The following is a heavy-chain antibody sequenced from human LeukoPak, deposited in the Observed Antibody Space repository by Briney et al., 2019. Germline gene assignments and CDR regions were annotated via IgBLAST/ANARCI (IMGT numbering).Heavy chain of an antibody. CDR2: INSNSGGT. CDR1: GYTFTGYY. V-gene: IGHV1-2*02. J-gene: IGHJ4*02. Sequence: ASVTVSCKASGYTFTGYYMHWVRQAPGQGLEWMGWINSNSGGTNYAQKFQGRVTMTRDTSISTAYMELSRLSSDDTAVYYCARDYQTEAPDYWGQGTLVTVSS. CDR3: ARDYQTEAPDY.